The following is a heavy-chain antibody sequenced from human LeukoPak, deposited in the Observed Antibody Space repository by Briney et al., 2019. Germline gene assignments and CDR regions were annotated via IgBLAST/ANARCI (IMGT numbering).Heavy chain of an antibody. CDR2: INPSGGST. V-gene: IGHV1-46*01. CDR1: GYTFTSYY. D-gene: IGHD6-6*01. CDR3: ARDLQQLVGRPGENWFDP. J-gene: IGHJ5*02. Sequence: ASVKVSCKASGYTFTSYYMHWVRQAPGQGLEWMGIINPSGGSTSYAQKFQGRVTMTRDMSTSTVYMELSSLRSEDTAVYYCARDLQQLVGRPGENWFDPWGQGTLVTVSS.